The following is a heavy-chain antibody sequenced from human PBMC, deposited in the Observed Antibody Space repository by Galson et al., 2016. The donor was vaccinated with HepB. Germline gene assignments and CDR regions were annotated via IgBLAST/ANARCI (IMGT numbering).Heavy chain of an antibody. D-gene: IGHD3/OR15-3a*01. Sequence: SVTVSCKASGYSFTSYVMHWVRQAPGQRLEWMGWINAGNGNTKYSQKFQGRVTISRDTSARTAYMELSSLRSEDTAVYYCARVWTGDTSYDVFDVWGQGTMVPVSS. V-gene: IGHV1-3*01. CDR1: GYSFTSYV. CDR2: INAGNGNT. J-gene: IGHJ3*01. CDR3: ARVWTGDTSYDVFDV.